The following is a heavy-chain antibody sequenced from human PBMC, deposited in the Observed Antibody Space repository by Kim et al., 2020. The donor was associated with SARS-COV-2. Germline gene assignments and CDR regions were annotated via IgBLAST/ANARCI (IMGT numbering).Heavy chain of an antibody. J-gene: IGHJ4*02. CDR1: GFTFSSYA. CDR3: ARGWQWLPY. Sequence: GGSLRLSCAASGFTFSSYAMHWVRQAPGKGLEWVAVISYDGSNKYYADSVKGRFTISRDNSKNTLYLQMNSLRAEDTAVYYCARGWQWLPYWGQGTLVTVSS. D-gene: IGHD6-19*01. CDR2: ISYDGSNK. V-gene: IGHV3-30*04.